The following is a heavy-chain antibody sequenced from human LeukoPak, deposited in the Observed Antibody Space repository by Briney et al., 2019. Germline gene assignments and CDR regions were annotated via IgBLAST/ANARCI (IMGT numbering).Heavy chain of an antibody. CDR2: ISSSSSYI. V-gene: IGHV3-21*01. CDR1: GFTFSSYS. Sequence: PGGSLRLSCAASGFTFSSYSMNWVRQAPGKGLEWVSSISSSSSYIYYADSVKGRFTISRDNAKNSLYLQMNSLRAEDTAVYYCAREQGTRRSAFDIWGQGTMVTVSS. D-gene: IGHD1-14*01. J-gene: IGHJ3*02. CDR3: AREQGTRRSAFDI.